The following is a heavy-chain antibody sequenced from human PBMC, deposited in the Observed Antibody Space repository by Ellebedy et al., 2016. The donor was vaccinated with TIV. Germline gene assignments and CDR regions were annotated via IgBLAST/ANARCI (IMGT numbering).Heavy chain of an antibody. CDR2: IYYSGST. J-gene: IGHJ4*02. CDR3: ARVRSGWYGADY. D-gene: IGHD6-19*01. CDR1: GGSISSYY. Sequence: MPSETLSLTCTVSGGSISSYYWSWIRQPPGKGLGWIGYIYYSGSTHYTHSLKSRFTISVDTSKNQFYLKLSSVTAADTAVYYCARVRSGWYGADYWGQGTLVTVSS. V-gene: IGHV4-59*01.